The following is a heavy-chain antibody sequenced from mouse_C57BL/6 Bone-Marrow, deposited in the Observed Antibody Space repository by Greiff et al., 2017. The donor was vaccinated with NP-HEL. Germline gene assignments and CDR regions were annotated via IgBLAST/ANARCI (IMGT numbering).Heavy chain of an antibody. CDR1: GYTFTSYG. D-gene: IGHD1-1*02. CDR3: ARSRWFDLDY. CDR2: IYPRSGNT. J-gene: IGHJ2*01. Sequence: VKLMESGAELARPGASVKLSCKASGYTFTSYGISWVKQRTGQGLEWIGEIYPRSGNTYYNEKFKGKATLTADKSSSTAYMELRSLTSEDSAVYFCARSRWFDLDYWGQGTTLTVSS. V-gene: IGHV1-81*01.